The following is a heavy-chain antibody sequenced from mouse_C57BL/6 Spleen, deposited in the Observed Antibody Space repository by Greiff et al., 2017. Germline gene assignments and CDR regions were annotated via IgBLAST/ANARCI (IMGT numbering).Heavy chain of an antibody. CDR3: ARADDYDEGYAMDY. V-gene: IGHV3-6*01. CDR2: ISYDGSN. Sequence: EVQLVESGPGLVKPSQSLSLTCSVTGYSITSGYYWNWIRQFPGNKLEWMGYISYDGSNNYNPSLKNRISITRDTSKNQFFLKLNSVTTEDTATYYCARADDYDEGYAMDYWGQGTSVTVSS. CDR1: GYSITSGYY. J-gene: IGHJ4*01. D-gene: IGHD2-4*01.